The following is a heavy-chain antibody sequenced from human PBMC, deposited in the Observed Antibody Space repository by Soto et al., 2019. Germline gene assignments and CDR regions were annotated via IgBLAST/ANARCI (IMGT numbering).Heavy chain of an antibody. CDR1: GFTLSSYA. D-gene: IGHD5-12*01. V-gene: IGHV3-23*01. J-gene: IGHJ4*02. Sequence: EVQLLESGGGLVQPGGSLRLSCAASGFTLSSYAMSWVRQAPGKGLEWVSGISVSGGSTYYADSVKGRFTISRDNSKNTLFLQLNSLRDEDTAVYHCAKDGCRSSGYVSWGQRTLVTVSS. CDR3: AKDGCRSSGYVS. CDR2: ISVSGGST.